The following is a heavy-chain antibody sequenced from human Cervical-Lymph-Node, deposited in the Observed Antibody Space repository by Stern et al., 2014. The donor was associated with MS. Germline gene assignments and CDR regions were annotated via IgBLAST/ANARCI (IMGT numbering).Heavy chain of an antibody. J-gene: IGHJ4*02. V-gene: IGHV3-11*06. D-gene: IGHD2-15*01. Sequence: VQLEESGGGLVKPGGSLRLSCAASGFTFSDYYMSWIRQAPGKGLEWVSYISSSSSYTNYADSVKGRFTISRDNAKNSLYLQMNSLRAEDTAVYYCARESGYCSGGSCYHLDWGQGTLVTVSS. CDR3: ARESGYCSGGSCYHLD. CDR2: ISSSSSYT. CDR1: GFTFSDYY.